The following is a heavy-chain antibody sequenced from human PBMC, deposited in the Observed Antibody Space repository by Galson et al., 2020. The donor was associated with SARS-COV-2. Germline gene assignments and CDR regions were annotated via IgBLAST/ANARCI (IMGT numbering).Heavy chain of an antibody. Sequence: ASVKVSCKVSGYTLTELSMHWVRQAPGKGLEWMGGFDPEDGETIYAQKFQGRVTMTEDTSTDTAYMELSSLRSEDTAVYYCCIAAAVGLPNWFDPWGQGTLVTVSS. CDR1: GYTLTELS. CDR2: FDPEDGET. V-gene: IGHV1-24*01. D-gene: IGHD6-13*01. J-gene: IGHJ5*02. CDR3: CIAAAVGLPNWFDP.